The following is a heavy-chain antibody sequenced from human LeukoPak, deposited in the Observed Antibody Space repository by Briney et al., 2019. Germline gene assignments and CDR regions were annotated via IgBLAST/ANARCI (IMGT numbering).Heavy chain of an antibody. Sequence: SETLSLTCTVSGYSISSGYYWGWIRQPPGKGLEWIGSIYHSGSTYYNPSLKSRVTISVDTSKNQFSLKLSSVTAADTAVYYCAGASYYDILTGYYNWNFWGQGTLVTVSS. D-gene: IGHD3-9*01. CDR3: AGASYYDILTGYYNWNF. J-gene: IGHJ1*01. CDR1: GYSISSGYY. CDR2: IYHSGST. V-gene: IGHV4-38-2*02.